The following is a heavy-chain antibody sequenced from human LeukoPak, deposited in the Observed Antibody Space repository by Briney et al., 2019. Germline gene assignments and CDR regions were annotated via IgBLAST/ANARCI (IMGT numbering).Heavy chain of an antibody. CDR3: ARTMGDIAIFGVVQDY. CDR2: ISTYNGNT. Sequence: ASVKVSCKASGYTFTSYGISWVRQAPGQGLEWMGWISTYNGNTNYAQMLQGRVTMTTDTSTSTAYMELRSLRSDDTAVYYCARTMGDIAIFGVVQDYWGQGTLVTVSS. V-gene: IGHV1-18*01. D-gene: IGHD3-3*01. CDR1: GYTFTSYG. J-gene: IGHJ4*02.